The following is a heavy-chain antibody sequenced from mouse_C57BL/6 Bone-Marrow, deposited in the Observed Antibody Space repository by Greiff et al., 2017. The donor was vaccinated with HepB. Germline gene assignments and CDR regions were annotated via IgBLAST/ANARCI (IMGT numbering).Heavy chain of an antibody. J-gene: IGHJ1*03. D-gene: IGHD1-1*01. V-gene: IGHV1-4*01. CDR2: INPSSGYT. Sequence: VKLQESGAELARPGASVKMSCKASGYTFTSYTMHWVKQRPGQGLEWIGYINPSSGYTKYNQKFKDKAALTADKSSSTAYMQLSSLTSEDSAVYYCARPSTVVEDWYFDVWGTGTTVTVSS. CDR1: GYTFTSYT. CDR3: ARPSTVVEDWYFDV.